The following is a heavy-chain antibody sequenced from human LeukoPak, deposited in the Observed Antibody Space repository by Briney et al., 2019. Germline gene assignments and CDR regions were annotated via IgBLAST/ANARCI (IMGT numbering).Heavy chain of an antibody. CDR1: GFTFNGCA. J-gene: IGHJ4*02. CDR3: AREKCSGGTCYSTVDY. D-gene: IGHD2-15*01. CDR2: ISDDGSKK. Sequence: PGRSLRLSCAASGFTFNGCAMYWVRQAPGKGLEWVALISDDGSKKYYVDSAGRFTISRDNSKNTVYLQMNSLRVEDTAIYYCAREKCSGGTCYSTVDYWGQGTLVTVSS. V-gene: IGHV3-30-3*01.